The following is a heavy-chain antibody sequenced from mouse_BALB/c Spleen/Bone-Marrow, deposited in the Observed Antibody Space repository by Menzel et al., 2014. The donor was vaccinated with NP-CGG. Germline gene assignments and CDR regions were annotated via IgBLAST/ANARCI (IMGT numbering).Heavy chain of an antibody. CDR2: ISSGSSST. J-gene: IGHJ1*01. CDR1: GFTFSSFG. CDR3: ARGYYYGSSHYWYFDV. D-gene: IGHD1-1*01. Sequence: EVQLVESGGGLVQPGGSRKLSCVASGFTFSSFGMHWVRQAPEKGLEWVAYISSGSSSTYYADTLKGRFTISRDNPKNTLCLQMTSLRSEDTAMYYCARGYYYGSSHYWYFDVWGAGTTVTVS. V-gene: IGHV5-17*02.